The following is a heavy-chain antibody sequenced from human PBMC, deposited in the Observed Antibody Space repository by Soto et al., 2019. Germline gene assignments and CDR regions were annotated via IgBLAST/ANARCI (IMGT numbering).Heavy chain of an antibody. CDR1: GGSISSYY. CDR3: AGNPPGAGY. J-gene: IGHJ4*02. V-gene: IGHV4-59*01. CDR2: IYYSGST. Sequence: SETLSLTCTVSGGSISSYYWSWIRQPPGKGLEWIGYIYYSGSTNYNPSLKSRVTISVDTSKNQFSLKLSSVTAADTAVYYCAGNPPGAGYWGQGTLVTVSS. D-gene: IGHD6-13*01.